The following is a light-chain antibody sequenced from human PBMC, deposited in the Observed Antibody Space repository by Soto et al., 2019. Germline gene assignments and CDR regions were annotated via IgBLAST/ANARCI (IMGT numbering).Light chain of an antibody. CDR3: QHRSNSPPTWT. V-gene: IGKV3-11*01. Sequence: EIVLTQSPATLSLSPGDRATLSCRASQRIGTYLAWYQQKRGQAPRLLIYDSSNRATGIPARFSGSGSGTDFTLTISSLGPEDFAVYYCQHRSNSPPTWTFGQGTTVEIK. CDR2: DSS. J-gene: IGKJ1*01. CDR1: QRIGTY.